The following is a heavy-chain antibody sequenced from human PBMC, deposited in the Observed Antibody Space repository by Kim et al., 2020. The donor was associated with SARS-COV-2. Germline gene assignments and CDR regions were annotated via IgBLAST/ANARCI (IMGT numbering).Heavy chain of an antibody. V-gene: IGHV4-39*01. J-gene: IGHJ6*02. CDR2: IYYSGST. D-gene: IGHD1-26*01. Sequence: SETLSLTCTVSGGSISSSSYYWGWIRQPPGKGLEWIGSIYYSGSTYYNPSLKSRVTISVDTSKNQFSLKLSSVTAADTAVDYCASLPKVGAGAIYDYYYGMDGWGQGTTVTVSS. CDR3: ASLPKVGAGAIYDYYYGMDG. CDR1: GGSISSSSYY.